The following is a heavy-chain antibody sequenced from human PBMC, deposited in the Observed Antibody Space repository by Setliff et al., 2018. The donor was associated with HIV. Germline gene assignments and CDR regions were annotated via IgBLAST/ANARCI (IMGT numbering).Heavy chain of an antibody. D-gene: IGHD3-16*01. J-gene: IGHJ4*02. CDR3: ARHQKVSFMSDH. V-gene: IGHV4-39*07. CDR2: IYYSGST. CDR1: GGSITNNNYY. Sequence: SETLSLTCTVSGGSITNNNYYWGWIRQPPGKGLEWIASIYYSGSTSYNPALKSRVTMSVDAAKSQFFLKVASVTAADTAIYYCARHQKVSFMSDHWGQGMLVTVSS.